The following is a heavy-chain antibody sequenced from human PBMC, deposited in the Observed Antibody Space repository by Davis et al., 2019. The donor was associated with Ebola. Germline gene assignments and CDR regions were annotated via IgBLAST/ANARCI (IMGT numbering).Heavy chain of an antibody. CDR1: GGTSSSNA. D-gene: IGHD3-22*01. J-gene: IGHJ4*02. Sequence: AASVKVSCKASGGTSSSNAISWVRQAPGQGLEWMGGINPIFGTANYAQKFQGRVTITADESTSTAYMELSSLRSEDTAVYYCARGSRDSNGYYWGYWGQGTLVTVSS. V-gene: IGHV1-69*13. CDR3: ARGSRDSNGYYWGY. CDR2: INPIFGTA.